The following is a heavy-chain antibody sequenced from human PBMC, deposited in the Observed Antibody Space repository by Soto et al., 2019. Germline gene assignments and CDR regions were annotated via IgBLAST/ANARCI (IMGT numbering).Heavy chain of an antibody. V-gene: IGHV2-5*01. J-gene: IGHJ4*02. CDR2: IYWNDEK. Sequence: QITLKESGPTLVKPTQTLTLTCTFPGFALSTSGVGVGWIRQPPGKALEWLALIYWNDEKRYSPSLKAWRTVTKDTSNNQDVLTMTIMDPRETATYYCARLYYCDSMGCYYFDYWGQGTLVTVSA. D-gene: IGHD3-22*01. CDR1: GFALSTSGVG. CDR3: ARLYYCDSMGCYYFDY.